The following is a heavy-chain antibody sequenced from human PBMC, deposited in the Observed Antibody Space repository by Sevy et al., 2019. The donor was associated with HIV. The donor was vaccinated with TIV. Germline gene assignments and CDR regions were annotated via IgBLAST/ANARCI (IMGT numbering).Heavy chain of an antibody. V-gene: IGHV4-61*01. D-gene: IGHD3-9*01. CDR3: ARKGTYYDILTGYSPRMGFDP. J-gene: IGHJ5*02. Sequence: SETLSLTCTVSGGSVSSGSYYWSWIRQPPGKGLEWIGYIYYSGRTNYNPSLKSRVTISVDTSKNQFSLKLSSVTAADTAVYYCARKGTYYDILTGYSPRMGFDPWGQGTLVTVSS. CDR2: IYYSGRT. CDR1: GGSVSSGSYY.